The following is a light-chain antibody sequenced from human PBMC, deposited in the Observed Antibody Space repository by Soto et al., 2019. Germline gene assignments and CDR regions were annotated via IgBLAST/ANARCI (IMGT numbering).Light chain of an antibody. CDR1: SSDVGTYNY. CDR3: SSYTGSSTLYV. V-gene: IGLV2-14*01. Sequence: VLTQPASVSGSPGQSITISCTGTSSDVGTYNYVSWYQQHPGKAPKVMIYEVTYRPSGVSNRFSGSKSGNTASLTISGLQAEDEAEYYCSSYTGSSTLYVFGTGTQLTVL. J-gene: IGLJ1*01. CDR2: EVT.